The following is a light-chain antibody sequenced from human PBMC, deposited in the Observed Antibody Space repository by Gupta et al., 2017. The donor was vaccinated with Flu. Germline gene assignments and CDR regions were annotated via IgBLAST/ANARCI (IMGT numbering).Light chain of an antibody. CDR3: QQNYIIRT. CDR2: AAS. J-gene: IGKJ1*01. CDR1: QSISRY. V-gene: IGKV1-39*01. Sequence: DIQMTQSPSSLSASEGDRVTITCRASQSISRYLSWYQVKPGKAPKLLISAASSLESGVPSRFSGSGSGTDFTLNISRLQREDVATYYCQQNYIIRTFGQGTKVEIK.